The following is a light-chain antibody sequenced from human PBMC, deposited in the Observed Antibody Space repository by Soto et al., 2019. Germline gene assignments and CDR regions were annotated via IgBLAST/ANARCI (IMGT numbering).Light chain of an antibody. Sequence: EVVMTQSPATLSVSPGERDTLSCRASQSVSSNLAWYQQKPGQAPRLLIYGASTRATGIPARFSGSGSGTKFTLTISSLQSEDFAVYYCQQYNNWPLYTFGQGTKVDIK. J-gene: IGKJ2*01. CDR2: GAS. V-gene: IGKV3D-15*01. CDR3: QQYNNWPLYT. CDR1: QSVSSN.